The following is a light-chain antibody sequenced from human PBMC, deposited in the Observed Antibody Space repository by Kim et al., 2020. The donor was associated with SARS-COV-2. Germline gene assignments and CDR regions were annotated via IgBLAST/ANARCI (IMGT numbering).Light chain of an antibody. CDR1: SSDVGVYNY. J-gene: IGLJ3*02. Sequence: QSALTQPASVSGSPGQSITISCTGTSSDVGVYNYVSWYQHHPGKAPKLMIYDVSKRPSGVSNRFSGSKSGNTASLTISGLQIEDEADYYCSSFTTTSTWVFGGGTKLTVL. CDR2: DVS. CDR3: SSFTTTSTWV. V-gene: IGLV2-14*03.